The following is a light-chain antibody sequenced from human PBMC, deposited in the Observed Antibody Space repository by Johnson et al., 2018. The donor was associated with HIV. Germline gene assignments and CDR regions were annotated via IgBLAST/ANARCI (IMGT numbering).Light chain of an antibody. CDR2: ENT. Sequence: QSVLTQPPSVSAAPGQKVTISCSGTSSNIGNHYVSWYQLLPGTAPKLLIYENTKRPSGIPDRFSGSKSGTSATLGITGLQTWDEADYYCGTWDSSLSAGVFGTGTKVTVL. CDR1: SSNIGNHY. CDR3: GTWDSSLSAGV. J-gene: IGLJ1*01. V-gene: IGLV1-51*02.